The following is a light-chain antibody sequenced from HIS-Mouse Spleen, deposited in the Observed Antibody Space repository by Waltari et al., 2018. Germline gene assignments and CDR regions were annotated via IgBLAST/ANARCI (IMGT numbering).Light chain of an antibody. Sequence: SYELTQPPPVSVSPGQTARITCSGDALPKKYPYCYQQKSGQAPVLGIYEDSKRPSGIPERFSGSSSGTMATLTISGAQVEDEADYYCYSTDSSGNHRVFGGGTKLTVL. CDR1: ALPKKY. CDR2: EDS. V-gene: IGLV3-10*01. CDR3: YSTDSSGNHRV. J-gene: IGLJ2*01.